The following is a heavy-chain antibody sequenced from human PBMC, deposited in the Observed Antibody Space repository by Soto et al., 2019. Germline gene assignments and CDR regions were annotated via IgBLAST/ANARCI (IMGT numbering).Heavy chain of an antibody. CDR3: AKEEYDFRGAFCWRSVDY. CDR1: GFIIGDRA. J-gene: IGHJ4*02. V-gene: IGHV3-23*05. Sequence: TGGSLRLSCAASGFIIGDRAMNWVRQAPGKGLEWVSGIRCSGTTTDYGDSAKGRFNISRDNSKSTLYLDMINLRAEDTAVYYCAKEEYDFRGAFCWRSVDYWGLGTLVIVSS. CDR2: IRCSGTTT. D-gene: IGHD3-3*01.